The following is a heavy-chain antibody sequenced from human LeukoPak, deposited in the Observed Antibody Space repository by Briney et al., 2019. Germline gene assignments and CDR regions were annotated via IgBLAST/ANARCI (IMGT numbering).Heavy chain of an antibody. D-gene: IGHD2-21*02. Sequence: SETLSLTCTVSGGSISSYYWSWIRQPAGKGLEWIGRIYTSGSTNYNPSLKSRVTMSVDTSKNQFSLKLSSVTAADTAVYYCARVYCGGDCCSDYYYYYMDVWGKGTTVTVSS. CDR2: IYTSGST. CDR3: ARVYCGGDCCSDYYYYYMDV. J-gene: IGHJ6*03. V-gene: IGHV4-4*07. CDR1: GGSISSYY.